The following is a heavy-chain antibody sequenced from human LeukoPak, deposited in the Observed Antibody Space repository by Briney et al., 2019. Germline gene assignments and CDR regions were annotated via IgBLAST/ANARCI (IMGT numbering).Heavy chain of an antibody. D-gene: IGHD2-21*02. J-gene: IGHJ4*02. V-gene: IGHV3-21*01. CDR1: GFTFSSYS. CDR3: ARGVTAHPGHFDY. Sequence: PGGSLRLSCAASGFTFSSYSMNWVRQAPGKGLEWVLSISSSSSYIYYADSVKGRFTISRDNAKNSLYLQMNSLRAEDTAVYYCARGVTAHPGHFDYWGQGTLVTVSS. CDR2: ISSSSSYI.